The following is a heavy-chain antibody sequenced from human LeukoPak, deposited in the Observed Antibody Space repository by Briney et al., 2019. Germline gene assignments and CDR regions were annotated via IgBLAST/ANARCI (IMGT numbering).Heavy chain of an antibody. CDR1: GGSFSGYY. J-gene: IGHJ6*03. D-gene: IGHD2-15*01. CDR3: ARESVVVVAATSTYYYYYMDV. Sequence: SETLSLTCAVYGGSFSGYYWSWIRQPPGKGLEWIGEINHSGSTNYNPSLKSRVTISVDTSKNQFSLKLSSVTAADTAVYYCARESVVVVAATSTYYYYYMDVWGKGTTVTISS. V-gene: IGHV4-34*01. CDR2: INHSGST.